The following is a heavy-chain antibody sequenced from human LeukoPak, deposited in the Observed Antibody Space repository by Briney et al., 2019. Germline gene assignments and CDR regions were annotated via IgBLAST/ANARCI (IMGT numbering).Heavy chain of an antibody. D-gene: IGHD6-13*01. J-gene: IGHJ4*02. CDR2: ISYDGSNK. CDR3: ARVHSSSWYALPRFDY. CDR1: GFTFSSYA. Sequence: GGSLRLSCAASGFTFSSYAMHWVRQAPGKGLEWVAVISYDGSNKYYADSVKGRFTISRGNSKNTLYLQMNSLRAEDTAVYYCARVHSSSWYALPRFDYWGQGTLVTVSS. V-gene: IGHV3-30-3*01.